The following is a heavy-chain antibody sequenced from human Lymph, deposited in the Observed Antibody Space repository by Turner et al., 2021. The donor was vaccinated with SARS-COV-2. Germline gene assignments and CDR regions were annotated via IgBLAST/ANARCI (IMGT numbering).Heavy chain of an antibody. CDR1: GFTFSTYA. Sequence: QVQLVESGGGVVQPGRSLRLSCAASGFTFSTYAIYWVRQAPGKGLEWVAVISYDGSNKYYADSVKGRFTISRDNSKNTLYLQMNNLRAEDTAVYYCARYASGGYFYYGMDVWGQGTTVTVSS. V-gene: IGHV3-30*04. CDR2: ISYDGSNK. D-gene: IGHD3-10*01. CDR3: ARYASGGYFYYGMDV. J-gene: IGHJ6*02.